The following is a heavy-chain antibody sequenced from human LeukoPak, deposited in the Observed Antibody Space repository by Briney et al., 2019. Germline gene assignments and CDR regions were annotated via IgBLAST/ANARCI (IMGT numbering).Heavy chain of an antibody. V-gene: IGHV4-4*07. D-gene: IGHD6-19*01. J-gene: IGHJ5*02. Sequence: SETLSLTCTVSGGSISSYYWSWIRQPAGKGLEWIGRIYTSGSTNYNPSLKSRVTMSVDTSKNQFSLKLSSVTAADTAVYYCAGTGGSSGLYWFDPWGQGTLVTVSS. CDR1: GGSISSYY. CDR2: IYTSGST. CDR3: AGTGGSSGLYWFDP.